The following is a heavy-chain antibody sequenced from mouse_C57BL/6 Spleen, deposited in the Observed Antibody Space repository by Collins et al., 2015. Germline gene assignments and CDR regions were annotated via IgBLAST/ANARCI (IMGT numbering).Heavy chain of an antibody. CDR3: ARGHYDEFAY. CDR2: INPNNGGT. Sequence: EVQLQQSGPELVKPGASVKISCKASGYTFTDYYMNWVKQSHGKSLEWIGDINPNNGGTSYNQKFKGKATLTVDKSSSTAYMELRSLTSEDSAVYYCARGHYDEFAYWGQGTLVTVSA. J-gene: IGHJ3*01. D-gene: IGHD2-4*01. V-gene: IGHV1-26*01. CDR1: GYTFTDYY.